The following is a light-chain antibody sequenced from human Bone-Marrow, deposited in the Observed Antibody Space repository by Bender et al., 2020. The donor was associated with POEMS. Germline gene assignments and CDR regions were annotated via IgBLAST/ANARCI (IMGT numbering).Light chain of an antibody. V-gene: IGLV2-11*01. J-gene: IGLJ1*01. CDR3: CSYAGSQTLV. CDR2: DVS. CDR1: SSDVGNYNY. Sequence: QSALTQPPSVSGSPGQSVSISCTGTSSDVGNYNYVSWYRQSPGKAPELIIYDVSQRPSEVPDRFSGSKSATTASLTISGLQPDDEADYYCCSYAGSQTLVFGPGTKVTVL.